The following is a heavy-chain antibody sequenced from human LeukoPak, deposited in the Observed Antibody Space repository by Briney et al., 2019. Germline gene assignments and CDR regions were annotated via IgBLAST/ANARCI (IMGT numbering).Heavy chain of an antibody. CDR2: INPNSGGT. Sequence: ASVTVSCKASGYTFTGYYMHWVRQAPGQGLEWMGWINPNSGGTNYAQKFQGRVTMTRDTSISTAYMELSRLRSDDTAVYYCARVVAVADHFDYWGQGTLVTVSS. V-gene: IGHV1-2*02. J-gene: IGHJ4*02. CDR1: GYTFTGYY. CDR3: ARVVAVADHFDY. D-gene: IGHD6-19*01.